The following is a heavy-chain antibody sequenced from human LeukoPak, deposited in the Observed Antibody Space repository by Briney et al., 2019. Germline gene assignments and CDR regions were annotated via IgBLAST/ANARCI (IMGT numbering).Heavy chain of an antibody. Sequence: SETLSLTCGVSGGSISSTNWWSWVRQPPGQGLEWIGEISLSRLTNYNPSLKSRVTMPLDKSKNHLSLNLTSVTAADTAVYYCSRESGAFSPFGYWGQGTLVTVSS. V-gene: IGHV4-4*02. CDR1: GGSISSTNW. D-gene: IGHD1-26*01. CDR2: ISLSRLT. J-gene: IGHJ4*02. CDR3: SRESGAFSPFGY.